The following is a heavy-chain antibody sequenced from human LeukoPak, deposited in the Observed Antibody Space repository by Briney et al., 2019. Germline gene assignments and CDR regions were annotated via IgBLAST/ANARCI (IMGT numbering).Heavy chain of an antibody. Sequence: HRASVKVSCKVSGGTFSSYTISWVRQAPGQGLEWMGRIIPILGIANYAQKFQGRVTITADKSTSTAYMELSSLRSEDTAVYYCARSQSTIFGVVTLYYYYMDVWGKGTTVTVSS. D-gene: IGHD3-3*01. CDR3: ARSQSTIFGVVTLYYYYMDV. CDR2: IIPILGIA. CDR1: GGTFSSYT. J-gene: IGHJ6*03. V-gene: IGHV1-69*02.